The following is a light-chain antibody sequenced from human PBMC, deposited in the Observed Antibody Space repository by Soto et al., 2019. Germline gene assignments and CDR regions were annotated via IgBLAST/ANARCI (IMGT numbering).Light chain of an antibody. CDR3: QPYGSSPAT. Sequence: DIQMTQSPSTLSASVGDRVTITCRASQSISIYLNWYQLKPGKAPNLLMYGASYLKSGVPTRFSGSGSATDFTLTISRRDPEDFAVYYCQPYGSSPATFGKVTKVDFK. CDR1: QSISIY. CDR2: GAS. V-gene: IGKV1-39*02. J-gene: IGKJ1*01.